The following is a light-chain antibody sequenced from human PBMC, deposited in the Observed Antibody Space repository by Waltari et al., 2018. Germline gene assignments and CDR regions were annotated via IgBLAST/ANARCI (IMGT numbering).Light chain of an antibody. CDR2: GAS. J-gene: IGKJ1*01. Sequence: DIVLTQSPGTLSLSPGERATLSCRASQSISNDYLAWYQQKPGQAPRLIIYGASTRATGIPDRFSGSGSGTDFTLPISRLEPEDFAVYFCQQYDSSTTFGQGTKMDIK. CDR3: QQYDSSTT. V-gene: IGKV3-20*01. CDR1: QSISNDY.